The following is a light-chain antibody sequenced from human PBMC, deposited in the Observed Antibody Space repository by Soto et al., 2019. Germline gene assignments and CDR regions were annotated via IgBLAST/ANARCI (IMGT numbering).Light chain of an antibody. CDR3: CSYAGSFVV. V-gene: IGLV2-11*01. J-gene: IGLJ2*01. CDR1: SSDVGGYNY. Sequence: QSALTQPRSVSGSPGQSVTISCTGTSSDVGGYNYVSWYQQHPGKAPKLMIYDVSKRPSGVPDRFSGSKSGNTASLTISGLQVEDEADYYCCSYAGSFVVFGGGTKVTVL. CDR2: DVS.